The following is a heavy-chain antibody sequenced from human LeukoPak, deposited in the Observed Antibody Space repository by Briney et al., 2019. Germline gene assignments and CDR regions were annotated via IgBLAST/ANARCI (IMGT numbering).Heavy chain of an antibody. J-gene: IGHJ4*02. D-gene: IGHD6-19*01. CDR1: QFSISYDW. V-gene: IGHV3-7*01. CDR2: IKEDGRDI. CDR3: VRGSGWFFGL. Sequence: GGSLGLSCAASQFSISYDWMHWVRQAPGKGLEWVASIKEDGRDIHYLDSVKGRFSISRGNAKNSLYLEMNTLRAEDTAVYYCVRGSGWFFGLWGQGSLVTVSS.